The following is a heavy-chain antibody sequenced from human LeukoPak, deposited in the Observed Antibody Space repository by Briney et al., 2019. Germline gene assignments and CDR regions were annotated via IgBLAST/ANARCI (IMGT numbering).Heavy chain of an antibody. CDR1: GGSISSYY. CDR3: ARGRGSSWYYFDY. Sequence: SETLSLTCTVSGGSISSYYWSWVRQPAGKGLEWIGRIYTSGNTNYNPSLKGRVTMSVDTSKNQFSLDLSSVTAADTAVYYCARGRGSSWYYFDYWGQGTLVTVSS. D-gene: IGHD6-13*01. J-gene: IGHJ4*02. V-gene: IGHV4-4*07. CDR2: IYTSGNT.